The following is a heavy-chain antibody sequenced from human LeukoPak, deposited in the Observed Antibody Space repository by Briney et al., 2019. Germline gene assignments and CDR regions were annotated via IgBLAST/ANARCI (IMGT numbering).Heavy chain of an antibody. D-gene: IGHD5-18*01. CDR2: IHNSGRT. J-gene: IGHJ4*02. V-gene: IGHV4-59*01. CDR1: GVSITTYH. Sequence: SETLSLTCTVSGVSITTYHWSWFRQPPGKGLEWTGSIHNSGRTYYSPSLRSRITISLDVSKNQFSLKLSSVTAADTAVYYCAREGYGYYWGQGTLVTVSS. CDR3: AREGYGYY.